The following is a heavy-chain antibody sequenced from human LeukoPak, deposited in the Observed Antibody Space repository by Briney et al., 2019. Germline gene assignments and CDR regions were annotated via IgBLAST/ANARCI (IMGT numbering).Heavy chain of an antibody. Sequence: PGGSLRLSCAASGFTFRSYAMSWVRQAPGKGLEWVSGISGSGGSPYHADSVKGRFTISRDNSKNTLLLQMNSLRAEDTAVYYCVRERYCSGTSCFELGYWGRGTLVTVSS. D-gene: IGHD2-2*01. J-gene: IGHJ4*02. CDR2: ISGSGGSP. CDR3: VRERYCSGTSCFELGY. V-gene: IGHV3-23*01. CDR1: GFTFRSYA.